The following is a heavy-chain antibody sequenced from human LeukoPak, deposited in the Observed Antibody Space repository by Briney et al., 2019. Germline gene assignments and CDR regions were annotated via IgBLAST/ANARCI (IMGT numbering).Heavy chain of an antibody. J-gene: IGHJ4*02. V-gene: IGHV3-23*01. Sequence: GGSLRLSCAASGFTFSSYAMSWVRQAPGKGLEWVAAISGSGGSTYYADSVKGRFTISRDNSKTTLYLQMNSLRAEDTAVYYCAKVYLITMVRGPKIDYWGQGTLVTVSS. D-gene: IGHD3-10*01. CDR2: ISGSGGST. CDR1: GFTFSSYA. CDR3: AKVYLITMVRGPKIDY.